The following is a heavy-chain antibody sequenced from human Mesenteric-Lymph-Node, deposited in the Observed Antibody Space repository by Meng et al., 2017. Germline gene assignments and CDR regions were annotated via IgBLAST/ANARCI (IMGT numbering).Heavy chain of an antibody. CDR3: AREEKGDYDY. CDR2: IKQDGSEK. V-gene: IGHV3-7*01. Sequence: GESLKISCVVSGFTFTTHVMTWVRQAPGKGLEWVANIKQDGSEKYYVDSVKGRFTISRDNSKNTLYLQMGSLRSEDTAVYYCAREEKGDYDYWGQGTLVTVSS. D-gene: IGHD2-21*01. J-gene: IGHJ4*02. CDR1: GFTFTTHV.